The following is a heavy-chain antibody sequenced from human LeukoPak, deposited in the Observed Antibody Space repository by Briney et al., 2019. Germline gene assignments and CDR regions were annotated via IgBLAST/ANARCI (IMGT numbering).Heavy chain of an antibody. CDR1: GYTFTGYY. CDR2: INPNSGGT. CDR3: ARGSGRSWELPTPYGMDV. D-gene: IGHD1-26*01. J-gene: IGHJ6*02. Sequence: ASVKVSCKASGYTFTGYYMHWVRQAPGQGLEWMGRINPNSGGTNYAQKFQGWVTMTRDTSISTAYMELSRLRSDDTAVYYCARGSGRSWELPTPYGMDVWGQGTTVTVSS. V-gene: IGHV1-2*04.